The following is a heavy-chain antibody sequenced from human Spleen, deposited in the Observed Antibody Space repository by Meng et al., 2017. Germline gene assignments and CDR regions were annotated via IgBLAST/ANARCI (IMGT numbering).Heavy chain of an antibody. D-gene: IGHD4-11*01. V-gene: IGHV4-4*02. CDR1: GGSISSSNW. J-gene: IGHJ4*02. Sequence: GQLQESGPGLVKPSGTLSLTGAVSGGSISSSNWWSWVRQPPGKGLEWIGEIYHSGSTNYNPSLKSRVTISVDKSKNQFSLKLSSVTAADSAVYYCARGPTTMAHDFDYWGQGTLVTVSS. CDR2: IYHSGST. CDR3: ARGPTTMAHDFDY.